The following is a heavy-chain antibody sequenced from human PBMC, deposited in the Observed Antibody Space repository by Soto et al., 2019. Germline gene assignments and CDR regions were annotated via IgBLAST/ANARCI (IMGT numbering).Heavy chain of an antibody. CDR1: GDSISTVDYF. V-gene: IGHV4-30-4*01. Sequence: SETLSLTCSVSGDSISTVDYFWAWIRQPPGQALEYIGYIYKSATTYYNPSFESRVAISLDTSKSQFSLNVTSVTAADTAVYFCARGRYCLTGRCFPNWFDSWGQGTLVTVYS. CDR2: IYKSATT. D-gene: IGHD2-15*01. CDR3: ARGRYCLTGRCFPNWFDS. J-gene: IGHJ5*01.